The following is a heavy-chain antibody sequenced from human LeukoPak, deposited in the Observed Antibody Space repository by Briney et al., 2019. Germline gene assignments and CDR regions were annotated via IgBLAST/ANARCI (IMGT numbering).Heavy chain of an antibody. J-gene: IGHJ4*01. CDR2: IGGSGGST. D-gene: IGHD4-11*01. CDR3: AKAHSDYFFDY. V-gene: IGHV3-23*01. CDR1: GFTFSTYA. Sequence: GGSLRLSCAASGFTFSTYAMSWVRQAPGKGLEWVSGIGGSGGSTYYADSMKGRFTISRDNSKNTLYLQMNSLRAEDTAVYYCAKAHSDYFFDYWGHGALVSVSS.